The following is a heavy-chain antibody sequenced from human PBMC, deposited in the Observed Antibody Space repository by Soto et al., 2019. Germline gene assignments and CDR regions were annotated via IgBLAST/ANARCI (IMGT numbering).Heavy chain of an antibody. CDR1: GGSIARGDYC. V-gene: IGHV4-30-4*01. CDR2: IYYSGST. CDR3: ARTRGRYYYYGMDV. Sequence: SETLSLTCTVYGGSIARGDYCCSWLRQPPGKGLEWIGYIYYSGSTYYTPSLKRRVTMSVDMSKTQFSLKLSSVTAVDTAVYFCARTRGRYYYYGMDVWGQGTTVTVSS. J-gene: IGHJ6*02.